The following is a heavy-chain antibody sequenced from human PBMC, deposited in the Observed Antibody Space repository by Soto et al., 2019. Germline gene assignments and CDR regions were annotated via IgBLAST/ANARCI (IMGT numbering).Heavy chain of an antibody. CDR3: ARDSRLPYDYIWGSYRYFDY. CDR2: ISSSSSTI. J-gene: IGHJ4*02. D-gene: IGHD3-16*02. CDR1: GFTFSSYS. V-gene: IGHV3-48*01. Sequence: GGSLRLSCAASGFTFSSYSMNWVRQAPGKGLEWVSYISSSSSTIYYADSVKGRFTISRDNAKNSLYLQMNSLRAEDTAVYYCARDSRLPYDYIWGSYRYFDYWGQGTLVTVSS.